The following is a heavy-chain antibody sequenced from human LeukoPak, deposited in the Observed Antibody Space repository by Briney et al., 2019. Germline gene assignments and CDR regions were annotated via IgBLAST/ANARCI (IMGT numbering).Heavy chain of an antibody. Sequence: PGGSLRLSCAASGFTFSSYTMNWVRQAPGKGLEWVSSISSSSSYIYYADSVKGRFTISRDNAKNSLYLQMNSLRAEDTAVYYCARKDSSSSYGYFDYWGQGTLVTVSS. CDR2: ISSSSSYI. CDR1: GFTFSSYT. CDR3: ARKDSSSSYGYFDY. J-gene: IGHJ4*02. D-gene: IGHD6-6*01. V-gene: IGHV3-21*01.